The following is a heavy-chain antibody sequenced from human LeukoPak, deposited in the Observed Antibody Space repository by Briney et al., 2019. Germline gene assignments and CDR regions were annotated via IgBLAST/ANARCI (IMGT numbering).Heavy chain of an antibody. CDR1: GFTFNSYW. Sequence: SGGSLRLSCAASGFTFNSYWMSWVRQAPGKGLEWVSGISWNSGSIGYADSVKGRFTISRDNAKNSLYLQMNSLRPEDTALYYCAKDNRPYYYGSGSYYNGESSFDYWGQGTLVTVSS. V-gene: IGHV3-9*01. D-gene: IGHD3-10*01. CDR3: AKDNRPYYYGSGSYYNGESSFDY. J-gene: IGHJ4*02. CDR2: ISWNSGSI.